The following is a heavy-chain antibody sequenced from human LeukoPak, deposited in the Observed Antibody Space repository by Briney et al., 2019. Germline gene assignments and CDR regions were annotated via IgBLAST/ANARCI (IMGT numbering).Heavy chain of an antibody. J-gene: IGHJ4*02. D-gene: IGHD2-2*02. CDR3: AKDVGYCSSSTCYKPFDY. V-gene: IGHV3-23*01. CDR1: GFTFSNYA. Sequence: PGGSLRLSCAASGFTFSNYAMSWVRQAPGEGLEWVSAFSGSGGNTYYADSVKGRFTISRDNSKNTLYLQMNSLRAEDTAVYYWAKDVGYCSSSTCYKPFDYWGQGTLVTLSS. CDR2: FSGSGGNT.